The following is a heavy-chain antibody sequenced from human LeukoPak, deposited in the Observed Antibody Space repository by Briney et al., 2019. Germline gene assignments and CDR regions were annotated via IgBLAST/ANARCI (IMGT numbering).Heavy chain of an antibody. J-gene: IGHJ4*02. CDR3: ARKTVVGSYFDY. CDR2: IKQDGSDK. D-gene: IGHD4-23*01. Sequence: GGSLRLSCAASGFTFSAYWMSWVRQTPGKGLEWVANIKQDGSDKYYVDSVKGRFTISRDNAKNSLYLQMNSLRAEDTAVYYCARKTVVGSYFDYWGQGTPVTVSS. CDR1: GFTFSAYW. V-gene: IGHV3-7*03.